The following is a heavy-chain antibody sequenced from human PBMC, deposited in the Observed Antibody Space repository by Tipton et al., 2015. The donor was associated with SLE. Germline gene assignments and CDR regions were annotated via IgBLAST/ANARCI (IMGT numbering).Heavy chain of an antibody. CDR2: IYYSGST. D-gene: IGHD4-17*01. Sequence: TLSLTCTVSGGSISSSSYYWGWIRQPPGKGLEWIGSIYYSGSTNYNPSLKSRVTISVDTSKNQFSLKLSSVTAADTAVYYCARGWATVTTLGWFDPWGQGTLVTVSS. CDR1: GGSISSSSYY. CDR3: ARGWATVTTLGWFDP. V-gene: IGHV4-39*07. J-gene: IGHJ5*02.